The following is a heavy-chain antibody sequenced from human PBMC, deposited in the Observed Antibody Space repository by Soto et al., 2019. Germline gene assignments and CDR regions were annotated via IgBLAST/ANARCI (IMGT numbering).Heavy chain of an antibody. CDR3: ARRYIVGVTGDY. J-gene: IGHJ4*02. V-gene: IGHV3-53*02. Sequence: EVQLVETGGGMIQPGGSLRLSCAVSGFSVSSNYMRWVRQAPGKGLEWVSLIYSGGTTSYADSVKGRFIISRDSSKNTLFHQMNSLRVEDTAVYYCARRYIVGVTGDYWGQGTLVTVSS. CDR2: IYSGGTT. CDR1: GFSVSSNY. D-gene: IGHD1-26*01.